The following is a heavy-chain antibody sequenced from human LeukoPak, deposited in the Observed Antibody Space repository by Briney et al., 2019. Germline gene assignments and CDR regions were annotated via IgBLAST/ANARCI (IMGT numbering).Heavy chain of an antibody. V-gene: IGHV3-23*01. CDR3: GLVVVTAIGDY. D-gene: IGHD2-21*02. CDR2: ISGSGGST. J-gene: IGHJ4*02. Sequence: GGSLRLSCAASGFTFSSYAMSWVRQAPGKGLEWVSAISGSGGSTYYADSVKGRFTISRDNSKNTLYPQMNSLRAEDTAVYYCGLVVVTAIGDYWGQGTLVTVSS. CDR1: GFTFSSYA.